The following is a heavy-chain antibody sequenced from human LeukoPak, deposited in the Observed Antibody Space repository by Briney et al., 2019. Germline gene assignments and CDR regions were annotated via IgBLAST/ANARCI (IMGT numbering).Heavy chain of an antibody. CDR2: IWYGGSNK. Sequence: GGSLRPSCAASGFTFSSYGMHWVRQAPGKGLEWVAVIWYGGSNKYYADSVKGRFTISRDNSKNTLYLQMNSLRAEDTAVYYCAKDSDYGGNSGSFDYWGQGTLVTVSS. J-gene: IGHJ4*02. CDR3: AKDSDYGGNSGSFDY. CDR1: GFTFSSYG. V-gene: IGHV3-30*02. D-gene: IGHD4-23*01.